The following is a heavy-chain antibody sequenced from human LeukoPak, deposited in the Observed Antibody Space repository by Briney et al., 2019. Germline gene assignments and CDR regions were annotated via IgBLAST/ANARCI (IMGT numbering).Heavy chain of an antibody. V-gene: IGHV1-69*13. J-gene: IGHJ3*02. CDR1: GGTFSIYA. D-gene: IGHD3-10*01. Sequence: GASVTVSCTASGGTFSIYAISWVRQAPGQGLEWMGGIIPIFGTANYAQKFQGRVTITADESTSTAYMELSSLRSEDTAVYYCARGAIHYYGSGSPHDAFDIWGQGTMVTVSS. CDR2: IIPIFGTA. CDR3: ARGAIHYYGSGSPHDAFDI.